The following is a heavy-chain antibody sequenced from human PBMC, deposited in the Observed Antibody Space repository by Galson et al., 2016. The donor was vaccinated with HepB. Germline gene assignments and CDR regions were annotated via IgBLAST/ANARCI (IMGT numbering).Heavy chain of an antibody. CDR2: VYYSGGT. V-gene: IGHV4-59*01. Sequence: SETLSLTCTVSGGSISSYYWTWIRQPPGKGLEWIGYVYYSGGTNYNPSLKSRVTISVDTSKNQFSLKLKSVIAADTAVYYCARAEEDTSFGVVIPYFEYWGQGTLVTVSS. CDR1: GGSISSYY. D-gene: IGHD3-3*01. CDR3: ARAEEDTSFGVVIPYFEY. J-gene: IGHJ4*02.